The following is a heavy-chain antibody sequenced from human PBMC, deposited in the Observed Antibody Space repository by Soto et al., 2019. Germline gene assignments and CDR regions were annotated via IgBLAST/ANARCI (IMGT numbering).Heavy chain of an antibody. Sequence: GGSLRLSCAASGFTFSNAWMSWVRQAPGKGLEWVGRIKSKTDGGTTDYAAPVKGRFTISRDDSKNTLYLQMNSLKTEDTAVYYCTTPQRLQIFRAVITHDAFDIWGQGTMVTVSS. V-gene: IGHV3-15*01. J-gene: IGHJ3*02. CDR3: TTPQRLQIFRAVITHDAFDI. CDR2: IKSKTDGGTT. D-gene: IGHD3-3*01. CDR1: GFTFSNAW.